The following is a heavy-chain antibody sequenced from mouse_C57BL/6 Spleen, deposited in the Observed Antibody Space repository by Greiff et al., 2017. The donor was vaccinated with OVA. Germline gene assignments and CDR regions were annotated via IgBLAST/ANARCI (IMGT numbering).Heavy chain of an antibody. CDR3: ARDGDYYGSSPFAY. D-gene: IGHD1-1*01. Sequence: EVQVVESGGGLVKPGGSLKLSCAASGFTFSSYAMSWVRKTPEKRLAWVATISDGGSYPYYPDNVKGRITISRDNAKNNLYLQMSHLKSEDTAMYYCARDGDYYGSSPFAYWGQGTLVTVSA. CDR2: ISDGGSYP. V-gene: IGHV5-4*01. CDR1: GFTFSSYA. J-gene: IGHJ3*01.